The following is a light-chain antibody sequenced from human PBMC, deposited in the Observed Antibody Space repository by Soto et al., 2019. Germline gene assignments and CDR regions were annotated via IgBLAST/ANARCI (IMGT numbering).Light chain of an antibody. Sequence: DIVMTQSPLSLPVTPGEPASISCRSSQSLLHSNGYNYLDWNLQKPGQSPQLLIYLGSNRASGVPDRFSGSGSGTDFTLKISRVEAEDVGVYYCMQALQTPLTFGPGTKVDIK. CDR2: LGS. CDR1: QSLLHSNGYNY. CDR3: MQALQTPLT. V-gene: IGKV2-28*01. J-gene: IGKJ3*01.